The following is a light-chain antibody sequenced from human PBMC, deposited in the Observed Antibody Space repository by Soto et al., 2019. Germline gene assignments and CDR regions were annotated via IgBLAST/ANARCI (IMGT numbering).Light chain of an antibody. V-gene: IGKV3-15*01. Sequence: EIVMTQSPATLSVSPGERATLSCRASQSVYSNLAWYQQKPGQAPRLLIYGASSRASRIPVRFSGSGSGTEFTLTISSLQYEDFAVYYCQQYNSWPRTFGQGTKVEIK. CDR1: QSVYSN. J-gene: IGKJ1*01. CDR2: GAS. CDR3: QQYNSWPRT.